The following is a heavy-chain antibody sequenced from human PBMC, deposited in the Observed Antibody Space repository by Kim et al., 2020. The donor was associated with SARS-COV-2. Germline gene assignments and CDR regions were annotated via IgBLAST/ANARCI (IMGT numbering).Heavy chain of an antibody. D-gene: IGHD2-15*01. J-gene: IGHJ3*02. CDR1: GYTFTSYA. V-gene: IGHV1-3*01. Sequence: ASVKVSCKASGYTFTSYAMHWVRQAPGQKLEWMGWINAGNGNTKYSQKFQGRVTITRDTSASTAYMELSSLRSEDTAVYYCASGSCYGLCAFDIWGQGTMVTVSS. CDR2: INAGNGNT. CDR3: ASGSCYGLCAFDI.